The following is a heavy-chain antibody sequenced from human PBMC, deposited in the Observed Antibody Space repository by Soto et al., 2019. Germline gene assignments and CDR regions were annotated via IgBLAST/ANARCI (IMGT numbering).Heavy chain of an antibody. CDR1: GFTLRNYA. D-gene: IGHD1-20*01. V-gene: IGHV3-23*01. Sequence: GGSLRLSCEASGFTLRNYAMTWIRQAPGKGLEWVSLISANDVGSYYAESVKTRFTTSTDQSRNTVYLQMDSLRADDTAIYYCAKAKNDYNWDNRPPFDYWGQGTLVTVSS. J-gene: IGHJ4*02. CDR2: ISANDVGS. CDR3: AKAKNDYNWDNRPPFDY.